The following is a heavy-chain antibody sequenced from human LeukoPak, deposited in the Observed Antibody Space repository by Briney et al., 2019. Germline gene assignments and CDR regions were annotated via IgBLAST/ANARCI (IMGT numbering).Heavy chain of an antibody. CDR3: ARRITAATVWFDP. CDR2: IYYSGST. D-gene: IGHD2-15*01. J-gene: IGHJ5*02. V-gene: IGHV4-39*01. CDR1: GGSISSSSYY. Sequence: SETLSLTCTVSGGSISSSSYYWGWIRQPPGKGLVWIGSIYYSGSTYYNPSLKSRVTISVDTSKNQFSLKLSSVTAADTAVYYCARRITAATVWFDPWGQGTLVTVSS.